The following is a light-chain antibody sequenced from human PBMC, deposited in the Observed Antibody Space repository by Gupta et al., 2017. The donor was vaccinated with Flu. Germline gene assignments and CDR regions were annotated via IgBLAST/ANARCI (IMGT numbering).Light chain of an antibody. CDR1: QSISTY. CDR3: QQSYSTHTWT. J-gene: IGKJ1*01. V-gene: IGKV1-39*01. Sequence: DIQMTQSPSSLSASVGDRVTITCRTTQSISTYLNWYQQKPGKAPKLLIYAASSLQSGVPSRFSGSGSGTDFTLTISRLQPEDFATYYCQQSYSTHTWTFGHGTKVEIK. CDR2: AAS.